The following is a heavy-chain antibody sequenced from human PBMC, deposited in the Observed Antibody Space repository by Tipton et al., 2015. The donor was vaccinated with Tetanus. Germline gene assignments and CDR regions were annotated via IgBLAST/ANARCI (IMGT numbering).Heavy chain of an antibody. CDR2: IYSFGST. V-gene: IGHV4-31*03. D-gene: IGHD1-26*01. CDR1: GGSISSGGYY. CDR3: ARDQARGSRGWNYFDY. J-gene: IGHJ4*02. Sequence: LVKPTQTLSLTCTVSGGSISSGGYYWTWIRQRPGEGLEWIGDIYSFGSTYYHPSLKGRVTISMDTSKNQFSLDLNSVTAADTAVYYCARDQARGSRGWNYFDYWGQGALVTVSS.